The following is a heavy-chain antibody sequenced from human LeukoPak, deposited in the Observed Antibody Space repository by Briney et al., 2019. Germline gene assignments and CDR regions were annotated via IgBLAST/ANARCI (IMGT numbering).Heavy chain of an antibody. J-gene: IGHJ4*02. V-gene: IGHV1-69*13. D-gene: IGHD4-17*01. Sequence: ASVKVSGQASGGTLTSHTFTWVRRAPGQGLEWMGGIIPILGSANYAKKFQGRATNSADESTGTVYMELRNLTPEDTAVYYCARGYDIGDYVPYNYWGQGTLVTVS. CDR3: ARGYDIGDYVPYNY. CDR2: IIPILGSA. CDR1: GGTLTSHT.